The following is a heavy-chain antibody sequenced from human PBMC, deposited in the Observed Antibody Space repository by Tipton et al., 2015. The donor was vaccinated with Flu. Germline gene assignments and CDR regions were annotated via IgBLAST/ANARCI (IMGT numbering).Heavy chain of an antibody. CDR2: ISYDGSNK. J-gene: IGHJ6*02. CDR3: AKVEGGSYYYYSGMDV. Sequence: SLRLSCAASGFTFSSYGMHWVRQAPGKGLEWVAVISYDGSNKYYADSVKGRFTISRDNSKNTLCLQMNSLRAEDTAVYYCAKVEGGSYYYYSGMDVWGQGTTVPVSS. D-gene: IGHD1-26*01. CDR1: GFTFSSYG. V-gene: IGHV3-30*18.